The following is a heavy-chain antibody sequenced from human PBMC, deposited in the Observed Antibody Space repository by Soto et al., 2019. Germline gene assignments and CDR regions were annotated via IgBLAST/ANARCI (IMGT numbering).Heavy chain of an antibody. CDR2: IDPTDSYT. CDR1: GYSFTNYW. J-gene: IGHJ6*02. D-gene: IGHD6-6*01. V-gene: IGHV5-10-1*01. CDR3: ARPNFASSTAYGLDV. Sequence: PXESLKVTCQGFGYSFTNYWSNWVLQMPGRGLEWMGRIDPTDSYTNYSPSLQGHVSTSVDKSISTAYLQWSSLKASDTAMYYCARPNFASSTAYGLDVWGQRTTVTVSS.